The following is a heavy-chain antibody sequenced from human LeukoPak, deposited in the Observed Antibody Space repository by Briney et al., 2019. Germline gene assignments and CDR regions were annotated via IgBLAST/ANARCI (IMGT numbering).Heavy chain of an antibody. Sequence: SETLSLTCAVYGGSLRGYYWSWVRQPPGKGLEWIGCIYYIGSTNYNPSLKSRVTISLDTSKNQFSLKLSSVTAADTAVYYCARHGGAYSFDYWGQGTLVTVSS. CDR3: ARHGGAYSFDY. CDR1: GGSLRGYY. CDR2: IYYIGST. V-gene: IGHV4-59*08. J-gene: IGHJ4*02. D-gene: IGHD4-11*01.